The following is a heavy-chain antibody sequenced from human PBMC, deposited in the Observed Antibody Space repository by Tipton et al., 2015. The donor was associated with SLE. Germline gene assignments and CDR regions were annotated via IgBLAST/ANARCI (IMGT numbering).Heavy chain of an antibody. V-gene: IGHV4-39*01. J-gene: IGHJ5*02. CDR3: ARASDGGNDR. D-gene: IGHD2-15*01. CDR2: IYYSGST. CDR1: GGSISSTTYY. Sequence: TLSLTCTVSGGSISSTTYYWGWIRQPPGKGLEWIGSIYYSGSTYYNPSLKSRVTISVDTSKNQFSLKLSSVTAADTAVYYCARASDGGNDRWGQGTLVIVSS.